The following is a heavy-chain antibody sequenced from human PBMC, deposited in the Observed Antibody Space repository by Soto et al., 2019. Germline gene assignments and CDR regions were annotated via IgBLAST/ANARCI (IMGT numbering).Heavy chain of an antibody. Sequence: ASVKVSCKASGGTFSSYAMSWVRQAPGQGLEWMGGIIPIFGTANYAQKFQGRVTITADKSTSTAYMELSSLRSEDTAVYYCAMVDGSGSYYRDYWGQGTMVTVSS. CDR3: AMVDGSGSYYRDY. CDR2: IIPIFGTA. CDR1: GGTFSSYA. V-gene: IGHV1-69*06. J-gene: IGHJ4*02. D-gene: IGHD3-10*01.